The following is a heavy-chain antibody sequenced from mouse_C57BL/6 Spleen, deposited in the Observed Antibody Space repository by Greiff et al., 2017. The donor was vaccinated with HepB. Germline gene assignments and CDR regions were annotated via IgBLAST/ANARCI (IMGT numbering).Heavy chain of an antibody. CDR1: SYW. CDR2: INPSNGGT. J-gene: IGHJ1*03. V-gene: IGHV1-53*01. D-gene: IGHD1-1*01. CDR3: AKETTVGDFDV. Sequence: SYWMHWVKQRPGQGLEWIGNINPSNGGTNFNEKFKSKATLTVDKSSSTAYMQLSSLTSEDSAVYYCAKETTVGDFDVWGTGTTVTVSS.